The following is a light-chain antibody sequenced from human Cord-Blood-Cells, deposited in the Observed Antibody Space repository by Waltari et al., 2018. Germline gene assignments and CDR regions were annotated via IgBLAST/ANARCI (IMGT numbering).Light chain of an antibody. CDR2: GKN. V-gene: IGLV3-19*01. Sequence: SSELTQDPAVSVALGQTVRITCQGDSLRSYYASWYQQKPGQAPVLVIYGKNNRPSGIPDRFSGSSSGNTASLTITGAQAEDEADYYCNSRDSRVF. J-gene: IGLJ2*01. CDR3: NSRDSRV. CDR1: SLRSYY.